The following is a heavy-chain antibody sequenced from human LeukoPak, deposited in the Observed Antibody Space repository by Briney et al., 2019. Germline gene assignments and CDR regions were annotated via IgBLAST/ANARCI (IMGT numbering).Heavy chain of an antibody. CDR1: GYTFTSYD. V-gene: IGHV1-18*01. J-gene: IGHJ3*02. D-gene: IGHD3-10*01. CDR3: ARIDVSGSGDAFDT. CDR2: ISAYNGDT. Sequence: GASVKVSCKASGYTFTSYDITWVRQAPGQGLEWMGRISAYNGDTNYAHKLQGRVTMTTDTSTSTAYMELKSLRSDDTAVYYCARIDVSGSGDAFDTWGQGTVVTVSS.